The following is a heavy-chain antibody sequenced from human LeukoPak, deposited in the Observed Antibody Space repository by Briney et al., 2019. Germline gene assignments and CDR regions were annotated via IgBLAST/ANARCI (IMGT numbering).Heavy chain of an antibody. J-gene: IGHJ4*02. CDR3: ARDRYSGYEGDY. Sequence: PGGSLRLSCAASGFTFSSYWMSWVGQAPGKGVEWVANIKQDGSEKYYVDSVKGRFTISRDNAKNSLYLQMNSLRAEDTAVYYCARDRYSGYEGDYWGQGTLVTVSS. V-gene: IGHV3-7*03. CDR1: GFTFSSYW. CDR2: IKQDGSEK. D-gene: IGHD5-12*01.